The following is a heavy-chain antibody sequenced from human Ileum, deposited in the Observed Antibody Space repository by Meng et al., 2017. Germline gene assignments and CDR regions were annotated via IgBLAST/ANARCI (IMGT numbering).Heavy chain of an antibody. V-gene: IGHV1-18*01. CDR1: GYTFTSYG. Sequence: ASVKVTCKASGYTFTSYGISWVRQAPGQGLEWMGWISAYNGNPNYAQKLQGRVTMTTDTSTSTAYMELRSLSSDDTAVYYCARNPKYYYGSGGDTLNYWGQGTLVTVSS. CDR3: ARNPKYYYGSGGDTLNY. J-gene: IGHJ4*02. D-gene: IGHD3-10*01. CDR2: ISAYNGNP.